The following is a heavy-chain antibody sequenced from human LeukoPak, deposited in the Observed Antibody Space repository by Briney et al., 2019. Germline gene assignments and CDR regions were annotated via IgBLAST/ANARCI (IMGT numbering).Heavy chain of an antibody. Sequence: SETLSLTCTVSGGSISSYYWSWIRQPPGKGLEWIGYIYYSGSTNYNPSLKSRVTISVDTSKNQFSLKLSSVTAADTAVYYCARDASSGDSYHFDYWGQGTLVTVSS. CDR3: ARDASSGDSYHFDY. J-gene: IGHJ4*02. CDR1: GGSISSYY. D-gene: IGHD2-15*01. V-gene: IGHV4-59*01. CDR2: IYYSGST.